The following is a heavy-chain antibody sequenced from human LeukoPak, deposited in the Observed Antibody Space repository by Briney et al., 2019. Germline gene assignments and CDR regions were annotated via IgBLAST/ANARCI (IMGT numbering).Heavy chain of an antibody. D-gene: IGHD3-10*01. CDR2: IYYSEST. V-gene: IGHV4-59*01. CDR1: GGSISSYY. J-gene: IGHJ6*02. Sequence: SETLSLTCTVSGGSISSYYWSWIRQPPGKGLEWIGYIYYSESTNYNPSLKSRVTISVDTSKNQFSLKLSSVTAADTAVYYCARLGPMVRGVIITDYYYGMDVWGQGTTVTVSS. CDR3: ARLGPMVRGVIITDYYYGMDV.